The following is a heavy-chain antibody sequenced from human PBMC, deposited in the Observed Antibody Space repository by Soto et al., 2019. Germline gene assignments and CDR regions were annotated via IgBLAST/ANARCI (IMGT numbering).Heavy chain of an antibody. Sequence: SLRLSCAASGFTFSSYGMHWVRQAPGKGLEWVAVISYDGSNKYYADSVKGRFTISRDNSKNTLYLQMNSLRAEDTAVYYCAKTTGTGTAFDYWGQGTLVTVS. CDR3: AKTTGTGTAFDY. CDR1: GFTFSSYG. V-gene: IGHV3-30*18. CDR2: ISYDGSNK. D-gene: IGHD1-1*01. J-gene: IGHJ4*02.